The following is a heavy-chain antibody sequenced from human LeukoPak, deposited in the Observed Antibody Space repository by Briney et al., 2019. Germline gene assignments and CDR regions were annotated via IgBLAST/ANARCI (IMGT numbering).Heavy chain of an antibody. D-gene: IGHD2-15*01. V-gene: IGHV3-30*03. J-gene: IGHJ4*02. CDR1: GFTFSSYG. CDR3: AREYCSGDSCYSSGGPGFDY. CDR2: ISYDGNYK. Sequence: GRSLRLSCAASGFTFSSYGMHWVRQAPGKGLEWVTSISYDGNYKYYADSVKGRFTISRDFSKNTLYLQMNSLRAEDTAVYYCAREYCSGDSCYSSGGPGFDYWGQGTLVTVSS.